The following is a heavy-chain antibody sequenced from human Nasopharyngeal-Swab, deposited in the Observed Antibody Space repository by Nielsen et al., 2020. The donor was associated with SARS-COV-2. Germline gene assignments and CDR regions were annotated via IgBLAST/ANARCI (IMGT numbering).Heavy chain of an antibody. CDR3: AKGGSSAFDL. Sequence: SRRLSCAASGFTFDDYAMHWVRQVPGKGLEGVSGISWNSGSIGFADSVKGRFTISRDNAKNSLYLQMNSLRVEDTALYYCAKGGSSAFDLWGQGTMVTVSS. CDR2: ISWNSGSI. J-gene: IGHJ3*01. CDR1: GFTFDDYA. D-gene: IGHD2-15*01. V-gene: IGHV3-9*01.